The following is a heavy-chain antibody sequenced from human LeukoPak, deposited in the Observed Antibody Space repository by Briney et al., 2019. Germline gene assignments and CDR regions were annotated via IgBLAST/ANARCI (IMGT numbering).Heavy chain of an antibody. Sequence: SGGSLRLSCAASGFTFSSYGMHWVRQAPGKGLEWVAVIWYDGSNKYYADSVKGRFTISRDNSKNTLYLQMNSLRAEDTAVYYCAKDPAMYYYGSGSQTYYFDYWGQGTLVIVSS. CDR1: GFTFSSYG. V-gene: IGHV3-33*06. D-gene: IGHD3-10*01. CDR2: IWYDGSNK. CDR3: AKDPAMYYYGSGSQTYYFDY. J-gene: IGHJ4*02.